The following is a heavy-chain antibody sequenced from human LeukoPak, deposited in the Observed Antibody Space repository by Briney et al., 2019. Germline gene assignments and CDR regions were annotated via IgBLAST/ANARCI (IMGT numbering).Heavy chain of an antibody. Sequence: QSGGSLRLSCAASGFTFSNYAMHWVRQAPGKGLEYVSAISTNGHSTYYANSVKGRFTISRDNSKDTLYLQMGSLRAEDMAVYYCARVGDSDAFDIWGQGTVVTVSS. J-gene: IGHJ3*02. D-gene: IGHD2-21*01. CDR2: ISTNGHST. CDR1: GFTFSNYA. CDR3: ARVGDSDAFDI. V-gene: IGHV3-64*01.